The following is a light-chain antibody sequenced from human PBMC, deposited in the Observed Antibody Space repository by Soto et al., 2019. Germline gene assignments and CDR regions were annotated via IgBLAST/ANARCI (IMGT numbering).Light chain of an antibody. J-gene: IGLJ3*02. CDR2: GNN. Sequence: QSVLTQPPSASGTPGQTVTISCSGSSSNIGSYTVSWYQQLPGTAPKLLIYGNNQRPSGVPDRFSGSKSGTSVSLAISGLQSEDEADYFCAAWDDSLNGRVFGGGTKLPVL. CDR1: SSNIGSYT. V-gene: IGLV1-44*01. CDR3: AAWDDSLNGRV.